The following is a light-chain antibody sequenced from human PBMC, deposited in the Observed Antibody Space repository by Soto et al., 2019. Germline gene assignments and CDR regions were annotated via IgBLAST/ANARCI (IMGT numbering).Light chain of an antibody. V-gene: IGKV3D-15*01. Sequence: EIAMTQSPVTLSASPGERVTLSCRASQSVNINLAWYQQRPGQAPRVLIYGASNRASGIQDRFSGSGYGTDFSLTISSLEPDDFALYYCQQYKDWPPLTFGGGTRVEIK. J-gene: IGKJ4*01. CDR1: QSVNIN. CDR2: GAS. CDR3: QQYKDWPPLT.